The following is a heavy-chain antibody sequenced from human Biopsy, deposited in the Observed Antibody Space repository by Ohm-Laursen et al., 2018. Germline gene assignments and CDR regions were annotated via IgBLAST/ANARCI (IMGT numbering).Heavy chain of an antibody. V-gene: IGHV1-2*02. D-gene: IGHD3-16*01. CDR1: GYTFTGHH. CDR2: INAKTGDT. CDR3: ARDIMNRIAGLVARSDVFDV. Sequence: ASVKVSCKASGYTFTGHHVHWVRQAPGQGLEWMGWINAKTGDTNYAQKFQGRVTMTRDTSISTAYVDLSSLRSDDTAVYYCARDIMNRIAGLVARSDVFDVWGQGTLVTVSS. J-gene: IGHJ3*01.